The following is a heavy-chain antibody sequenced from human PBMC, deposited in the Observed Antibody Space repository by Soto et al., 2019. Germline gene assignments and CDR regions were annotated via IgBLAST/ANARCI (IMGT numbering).Heavy chain of an antibody. CDR2: IDPSDSFT. CDR1: GYSFTNYC. Sequence: PGESLKISCNGSGYSFTNYCISLVLQMPGKGLEWMGKIDPSDSFTQYSPSFRGRVTLSIDRTISTAYLQWSSLKASDTAIYFCARLSGVGTTWAFDSWGQGTLVTVSS. V-gene: IGHV5-10-1*01. CDR3: ARLSGVGTTWAFDS. J-gene: IGHJ4*02. D-gene: IGHD1-26*01.